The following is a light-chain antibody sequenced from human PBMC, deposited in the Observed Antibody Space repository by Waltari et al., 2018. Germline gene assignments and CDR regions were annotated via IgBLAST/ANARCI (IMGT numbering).Light chain of an antibody. J-gene: IGLJ3*02. CDR2: GNT. V-gene: IGLV1-40*01. CDR3: QSYDSSLSGSV. Sequence: QSVLTQPPSVSGAPGQRVTISCTGSRSHIGAGYDVHWYQHLPGTAPKLLIHGNTNRPSGVPDRFSGSKSGTSASLAITGLQAEDEADYYCQSYDSSLSGSVFGRGTKLTVL. CDR1: RSHIGAGYD.